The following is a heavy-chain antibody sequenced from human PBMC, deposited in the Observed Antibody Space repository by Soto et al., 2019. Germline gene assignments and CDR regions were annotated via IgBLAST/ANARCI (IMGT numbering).Heavy chain of an antibody. Sequence: EVQLVESGGGLVQPGGSLRLSCAASGFTFSSYWMHWVRQAPGKGLVWVSRIKTDGSSASYADSVKGRFTISRDNAKNTLYLQMNSLRAEDTAVYYCVREVGAPPDWFDPWGQGTLVTVSS. D-gene: IGHD1-26*01. J-gene: IGHJ5*02. CDR3: VREVGAPPDWFDP. V-gene: IGHV3-74*01. CDR1: GFTFSSYW. CDR2: IKTDGSSA.